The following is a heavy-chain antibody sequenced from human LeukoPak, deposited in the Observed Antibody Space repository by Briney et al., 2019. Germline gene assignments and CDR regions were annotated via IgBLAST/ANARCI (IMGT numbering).Heavy chain of an antibody. J-gene: IGHJ4*02. D-gene: IGHD3-22*01. CDR3: ARNSYDPYYFDY. Sequence: SVKVSCKASGGTFSSYAISWVRQAPRQGLEWMGGIIPIFGTANYAQKFQGRVTITADESTSTAYMELSSLRSEDTAVYYCARNSYDPYYFDYWGQGTLVTVSS. CDR1: GGTFSSYA. CDR2: IIPIFGTA. V-gene: IGHV1-69*13.